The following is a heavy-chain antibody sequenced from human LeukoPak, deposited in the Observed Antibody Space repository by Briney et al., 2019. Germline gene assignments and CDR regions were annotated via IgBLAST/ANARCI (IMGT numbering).Heavy chain of an antibody. CDR1: GFTFSSYS. Sequence: GGSLRLSCAASGFTFSSYSMNWVRRAPGKGLEWVSSISSSSSYIYYADSVKGRFTISRDNAKNSLYLQMNSLRAEDTAVYYCAASGRYYYYNGLDVWGQGTTVTVSS. CDR2: ISSSSSYI. J-gene: IGHJ6*02. CDR3: AASGRYYYYNGLDV. V-gene: IGHV3-21*04. D-gene: IGHD1-26*01.